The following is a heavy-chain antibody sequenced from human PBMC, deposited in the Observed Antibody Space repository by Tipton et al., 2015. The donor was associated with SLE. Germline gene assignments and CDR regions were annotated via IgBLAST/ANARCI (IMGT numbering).Heavy chain of an antibody. J-gene: IGHJ5*02. CDR2: VLYSGTT. Sequence: TLSLTCTVSGGSISGSRHYWGWIRRPPGKGLEWIGSVLYSGTTYYTASLRSRVSISVDTSKNEFSLNLRSVTAADTAVYFCARHPEDLYSHYDWFDPWGQGTLVTVSS. CDR3: ARHPEDLYSHYDWFDP. V-gene: IGHV4-39*07. CDR1: GGSISGSRHY. D-gene: IGHD2-8*01.